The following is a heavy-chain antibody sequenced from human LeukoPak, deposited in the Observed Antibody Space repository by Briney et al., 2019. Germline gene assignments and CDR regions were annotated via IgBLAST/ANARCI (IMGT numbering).Heavy chain of an antibody. CDR1: GYTFTSYD. CDR2: ISGYNANT. D-gene: IGHD3-16*01. V-gene: IGHV1-18*01. J-gene: IGHJ4*02. CDR3: ARGSHRLYDYVWGTYESKDY. Sequence: GASVKVSCKASGYTFTSYDINWVRQAPGQGLEWMGWISGYNANTNYVQKFQGRVTMTTDTSTHTAYMELRSLRSDDTAVYYCARGSHRLYDYVWGTYESKDYWGQGTLVTVSS.